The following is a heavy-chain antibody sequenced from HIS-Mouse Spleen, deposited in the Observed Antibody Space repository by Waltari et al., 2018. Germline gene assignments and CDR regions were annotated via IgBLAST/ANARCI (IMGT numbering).Heavy chain of an antibody. V-gene: IGHV4-39*07. J-gene: IGHJ2*01. CDR1: GGSISSSGYY. CDR2: IYYSGST. CDR3: AREIPYSSSWYDWYFDL. D-gene: IGHD6-13*01. Sequence: QLQLQESGPGLVKPSETLSLTCTVPGGSISSSGYYWARIRQPPGKGLEWIGSIYYSGSTYYNPSLKSRVTISVDTSKNQFSLKLSSVTAADTAVYYCAREIPYSSSWYDWYFDLWGRGTLVTVSS.